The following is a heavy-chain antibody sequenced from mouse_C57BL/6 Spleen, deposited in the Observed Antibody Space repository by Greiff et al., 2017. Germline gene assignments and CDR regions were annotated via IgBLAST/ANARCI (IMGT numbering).Heavy chain of an antibody. J-gene: IGHJ2*01. CDR3: ARKESGTPLDY. Sequence: VQLQQPGAELVRPGTSVKLSCKASGYTFTSYWMHWVKQRPGQGLEWIGVIDPSDSYTNYNQKFKGKATLTVDTSSSTAYMQLSSLTSEDSAVYYCARKESGTPLDYWGQGTTLTVSS. CDR2: IDPSDSYT. D-gene: IGHD4-1*01. V-gene: IGHV1-59*01. CDR1: GYTFTSYW.